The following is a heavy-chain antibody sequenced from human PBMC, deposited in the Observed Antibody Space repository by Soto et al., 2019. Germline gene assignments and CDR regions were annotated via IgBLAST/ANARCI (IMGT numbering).Heavy chain of an antibody. D-gene: IGHD6-13*01. J-gene: IGHJ3*02. V-gene: IGHV3-74*01. CDR2: INGDGRSA. CDR1: GFTFSSYW. Sequence: EVQLVESGGGLVQPGGSLRVSCVASGFTFSSYWMHWVRQAPGKGLVWVSRINGDGRSASYGDSVRGRFTISRDDAKNTLYLQMNSLGAEDTAVYYCARGRIAAAPVDAFDIWGQGTMVTVSS. CDR3: ARGRIAAAPVDAFDI.